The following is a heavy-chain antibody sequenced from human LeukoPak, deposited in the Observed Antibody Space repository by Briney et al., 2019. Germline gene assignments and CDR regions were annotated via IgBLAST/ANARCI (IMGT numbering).Heavy chain of an antibody. Sequence: PSETLSLTCTVSGRSISSYYWSWLRQPAGKGLEWIGRIYTSGSTNYNPSLKSRVTMSVDTSKNQFSLTLYSVTAADTAVYYCARTGGPGGYYYYYYMDVWGKGTTVTVSS. CDR1: GRSISSYY. D-gene: IGHD3-16*01. J-gene: IGHJ6*03. CDR3: ARTGGPGGYYYYYYMDV. V-gene: IGHV4-4*07. CDR2: IYTSGST.